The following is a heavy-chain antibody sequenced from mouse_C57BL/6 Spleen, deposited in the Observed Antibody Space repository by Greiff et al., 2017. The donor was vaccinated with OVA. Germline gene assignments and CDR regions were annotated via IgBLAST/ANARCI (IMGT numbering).Heavy chain of an antibody. CDR3: ALGRYTTVVDWFAY. V-gene: IGHV1-74*01. Sequence: QVHVKQPGAELVKPGASVKVSCKASGYTFTSYWMHWVKHRPGQGLEWIGRIHPSDSDTNYNQKFKGKATLTVDKSSSTAYMQLSSLTSEDSAVYYCALGRYTTVVDWFAYWGQGTLVTVSA. D-gene: IGHD1-1*01. CDR2: IHPSDSDT. J-gene: IGHJ3*01. CDR1: GYTFTSYW.